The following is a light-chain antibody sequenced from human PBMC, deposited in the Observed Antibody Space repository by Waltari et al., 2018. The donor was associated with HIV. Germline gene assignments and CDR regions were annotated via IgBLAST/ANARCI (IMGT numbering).Light chain of an antibody. Sequence: QIILTQSPSASASPGASVKLTCTLSSEHSNFAIAWLQQQPEKGPRYLMKLNSDGSHTKGDGIPDRFSGSSSGAELYLSISSLHSDDEADYYCQTWGMGIVVFGGGTKLTVL. J-gene: IGLJ3*02. V-gene: IGLV4-69*01. CDR3: QTWGMGIVV. CDR2: LNSDGSH. CDR1: SEHSNFA.